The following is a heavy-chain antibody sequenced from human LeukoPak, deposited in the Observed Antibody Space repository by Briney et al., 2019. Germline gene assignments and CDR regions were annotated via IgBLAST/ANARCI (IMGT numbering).Heavy chain of an antibody. V-gene: IGHV4-4*02. J-gene: IGHJ4*02. CDR3: ARDRPGGSSLDY. CDR1: GGSISSTDW. D-gene: IGHD6-13*01. Sequence: SETLSLTCAVSGGSISSTDWWSWVRQPPGKGLEWIGEIYHSGSTNYNPSLMSRVIISIDKSENQFSLKLRSVTAADTAVYYCARDRPGGSSLDYWGQGTLVTVSS. CDR2: IYHSGST.